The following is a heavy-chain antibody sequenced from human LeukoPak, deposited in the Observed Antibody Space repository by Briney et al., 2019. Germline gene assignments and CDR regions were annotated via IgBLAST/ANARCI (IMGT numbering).Heavy chain of an antibody. V-gene: IGHV3-23*01. J-gene: IGHJ4*02. Sequence: GGSLRLSCAASVFTFSIYSLSWVRQAPGRGLEWVTDMSGSGRSTYYTDSVKGRYTSSSNNSKNTLYLQMNSLRGEDTAVYYCAKDSNWGSDYDFDYGGQGNLVTASS. CDR2: MSGSGRST. CDR3: AKDSNWGSDYDFDY. CDR1: VFTFSIYS. D-gene: IGHD7-27*01.